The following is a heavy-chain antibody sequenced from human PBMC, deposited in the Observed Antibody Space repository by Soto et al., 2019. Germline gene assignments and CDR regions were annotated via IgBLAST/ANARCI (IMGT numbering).Heavy chain of an antibody. CDR3: AIEVRRSNHFDL. Sequence: ASVKVSCKVSGYSLTELSIHWVRQAPGEGLEWMGGYDLEKGETIYAQKFQGRVTMTEDSPADTPYMQLRSLRSEDTAVYYCAIEVRRSNHFDLWGQGTMVTVSS. D-gene: IGHD6-13*01. CDR1: GYSLTELS. V-gene: IGHV1-24*01. CDR2: YDLEKGET. J-gene: IGHJ4*02.